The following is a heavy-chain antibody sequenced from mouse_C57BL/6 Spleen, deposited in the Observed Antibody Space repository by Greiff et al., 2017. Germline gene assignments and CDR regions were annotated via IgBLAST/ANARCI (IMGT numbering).Heavy chain of an antibody. D-gene: IGHD2-4*01. V-gene: IGHV1-50*01. CDR2: IDPSDSYT. CDR3: ARRGNYDGDWFAY. Sequence: QVQLQQPGAELVKPGASVKLSCKASGYTFTSYWMQWVKQRPGQGLEWIGEIDPSDSYTNYNQKLKGKATLTVDTSSSTAYMPLSSLTSEESAVYYCARRGNYDGDWFAYWGQGTLVTVSA. CDR1: GYTFTSYW. J-gene: IGHJ3*01.